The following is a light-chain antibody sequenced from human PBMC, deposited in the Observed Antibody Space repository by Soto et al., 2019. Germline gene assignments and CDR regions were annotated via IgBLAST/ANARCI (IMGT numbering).Light chain of an antibody. CDR3: QQYHSDPIT. V-gene: IGKV2-30*01. CDR1: QSLVYSDGNTY. CDR2: WAS. Sequence: DVVMTQSPLSLPVTLGQPASISCRSSQSLVYSDGNTYLNWFQQRPGQPPKLLIYWASTRESGVPDRFSGSGSGTDFTLTITGLQAEDVAVYYCQQYHSDPITFGQGTRLEIK. J-gene: IGKJ5*01.